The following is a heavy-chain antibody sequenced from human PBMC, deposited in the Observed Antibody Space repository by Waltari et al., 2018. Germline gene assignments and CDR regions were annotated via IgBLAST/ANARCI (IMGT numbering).Heavy chain of an antibody. V-gene: IGHV3-7*01. Sequence: EEQLVESGGGLVPPGESLRLSCVASGFTFRDHLMAWVRQAPGKELEWMAKIRKEGSEEMYVDSVKGRFSISKDNAKNSVFLQMNNLRAEDTAVYYCARDHWYSLDLWGQGTRVTVSP. CDR1: GFTFRDHL. D-gene: IGHD2-21*02. CDR2: IRKEGSEE. J-gene: IGHJ4*02. CDR3: ARDHWYSLDL.